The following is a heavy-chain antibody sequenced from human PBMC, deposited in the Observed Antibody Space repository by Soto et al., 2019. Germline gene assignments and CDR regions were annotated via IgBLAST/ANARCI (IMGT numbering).Heavy chain of an antibody. Sequence: GGSLRLSCAASGLNFSSHYMRWVRQAPGKGLEWVSVIFSGGSAYYADAGKGRFTNSVDTPKNTVKLKIHRRTVDDTAGYFCARDPRARGSYNSANGDHHYGLDDWGQGTTVTVSS. J-gene: IGHJ6*02. CDR1: GLNFSSHY. D-gene: IGHD4-17*01. CDR2: IFSGGSA. V-gene: IGHV3-53*01. CDR3: ARDPRARGSYNSANGDHHYGLDD.